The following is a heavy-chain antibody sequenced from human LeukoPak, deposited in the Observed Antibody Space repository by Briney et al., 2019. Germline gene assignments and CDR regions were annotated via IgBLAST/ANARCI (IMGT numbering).Heavy chain of an antibody. CDR1: GFTFSSYG. J-gene: IGHJ4*02. CDR2: ISYDGSNK. D-gene: IGHD6-13*01. V-gene: IGHV3-30*18. CDR3: AKNPGTAAAGDY. Sequence: GGSLRLSCAASGFTFSSYGMHWVRQAPGKGLEWVAVISYDGSNKYYADSVKGRFTISRDNSKNTLYLQMNSLRAEDTAVYYCAKNPGTAAAGDYWGQGTLVTVSS.